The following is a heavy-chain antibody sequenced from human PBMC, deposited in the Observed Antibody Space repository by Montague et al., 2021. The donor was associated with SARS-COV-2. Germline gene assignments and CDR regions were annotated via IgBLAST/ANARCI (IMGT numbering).Heavy chain of an antibody. CDR1: GGSFSGYY. J-gene: IGHJ4*02. CDR3: ARDAAVAGIDY. D-gene: IGHD6-19*01. CDR2: INHSGST. V-gene: IGHV4-34*01. Sequence: SETLSLTGAVDGGSFSGYYWSWIRQPPGKGLEWIGEINHSGSTNYNPALKSRVTISVDTSKNQFSLKLSSVTAADTAVYYCARDAAVAGIDYWGQGTLVTVSS.